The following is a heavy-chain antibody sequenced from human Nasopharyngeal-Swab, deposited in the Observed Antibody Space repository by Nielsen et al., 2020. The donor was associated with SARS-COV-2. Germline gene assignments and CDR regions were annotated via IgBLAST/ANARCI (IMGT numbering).Heavy chain of an antibody. CDR2: INHSGST. J-gene: IGHJ6*03. CDR3: ARGKYCSGGSCYPRNYYYYYMDV. Sequence: SETLSLTCAVYGGSFSGYYWSWIRQPPGKGLEWIGEINHSGSTNYNPSLKSRVTISVDTSKNQFSLKLNSVTAADTAVYYCARGKYCSGGSCYPRNYYYYYMDVWGKGTTVTVSS. D-gene: IGHD2-15*01. V-gene: IGHV4-34*01. CDR1: GGSFSGYY.